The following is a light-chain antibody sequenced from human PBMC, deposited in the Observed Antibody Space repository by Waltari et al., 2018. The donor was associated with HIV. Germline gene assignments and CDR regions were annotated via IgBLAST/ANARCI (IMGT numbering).Light chain of an antibody. Sequence: DVVVTQSPLSLADTLGPPASTPCRSSQSIVSSDENTYLNWVQQRPGQSPRRLIYKVSNRDAGVPDRFSGRGSGTDLTLEISRVEAGDVGVYYCMQDTDWPWTFGQGTKVEIK. J-gene: IGKJ1*01. V-gene: IGKV2-30*01. CDR1: QSIVSSDENTY. CDR2: KVS. CDR3: MQDTDWPWT.